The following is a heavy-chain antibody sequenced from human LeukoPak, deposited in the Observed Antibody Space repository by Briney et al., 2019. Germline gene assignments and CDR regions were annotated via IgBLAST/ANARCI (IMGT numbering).Heavy chain of an antibody. CDR2: INGDGSST. Sequence: GGSLRLSCAASGFAFNKYWVHWVRQVPGKGLVWVSRINGDGSSTMYADSVKGRFTISRDNAKNTLYLQMNSLRAEDTAVYYCAKDSRGTTTTIYYFDCWGQGTLVTVSS. V-gene: IGHV3-74*03. CDR3: AKDSRGTTTTIYYFDC. D-gene: IGHD4-17*01. CDR1: GFAFNKYW. J-gene: IGHJ4*02.